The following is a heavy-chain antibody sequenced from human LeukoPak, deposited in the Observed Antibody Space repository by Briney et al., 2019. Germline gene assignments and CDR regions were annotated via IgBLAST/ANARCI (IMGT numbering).Heavy chain of an antibody. D-gene: IGHD2-21*02. Sequence: GGSLRLSCAASGFTFSSYAMHWVRQAPGKGLEWVAVISYDGSNKYYADSVKGRFTISRDNSKNTLYLQMNSLRAEDTAVYYCAKIVVVTVDDAFDIWGQGTMVTVSS. V-gene: IGHV3-30-3*02. CDR2: ISYDGSNK. CDR1: GFTFSSYA. CDR3: AKIVVVTVDDAFDI. J-gene: IGHJ3*02.